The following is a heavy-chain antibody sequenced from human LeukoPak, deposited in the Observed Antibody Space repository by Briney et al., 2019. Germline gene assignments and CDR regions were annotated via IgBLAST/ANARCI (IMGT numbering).Heavy chain of an antibody. V-gene: IGHV3-23*01. J-gene: IGHJ4*02. CDR1: GISLSNYG. Sequence: GGSLRLPCAVSGISLSNYGMSWVRQAPGKGLEWVAGISGSGGSTNYADSVKGRFTISRDNPKNTLYLQMNRLRAEDTAVYFCAKRGVVIRVILVGFHKEAYYFDSWGQGALVTVSS. CDR3: AKRGVVIRVILVGFHKEAYYFDS. D-gene: IGHD3-22*01. CDR2: ISGSGGST.